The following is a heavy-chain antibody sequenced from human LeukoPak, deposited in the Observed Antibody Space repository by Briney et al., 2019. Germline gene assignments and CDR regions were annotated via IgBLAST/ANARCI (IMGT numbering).Heavy chain of an antibody. CDR3: ARDRTTYCSSTSCYGFDY. CDR2: IYYSGST. D-gene: IGHD2-2*01. CDR1: GGSISSGDYY. V-gene: IGHV4-30-4*01. Sequence: SQTLSLTCTVSGGSISSGDYYWSWIRQPPGKGLEWIGYIYYSGSTYYNPSLKSRVTISVDTSKNQSSLKLSSVTAADTAVYYCARDRTTYCSSTSCYGFDYWGQGTLVTVSS. J-gene: IGHJ4*02.